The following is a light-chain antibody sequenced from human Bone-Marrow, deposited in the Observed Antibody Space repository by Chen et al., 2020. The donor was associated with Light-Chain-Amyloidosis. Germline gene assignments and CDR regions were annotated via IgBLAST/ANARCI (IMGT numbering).Light chain of an antibody. J-gene: IGLJ2*01. V-gene: IGLV3-25*03. CDR1: DLPTKY. CDR3: QSADSSGTYEVI. CDR2: RDT. Sequence: SYELTQPPSVSVPPGQTARITCSGDDLPTKYAYWYQQKPGQAPVLVIHRDTERPSGISERFSGSSSGTTATVTISRVGAEDEADYPCQSADSSGTYEVIFGGGTKLTVL.